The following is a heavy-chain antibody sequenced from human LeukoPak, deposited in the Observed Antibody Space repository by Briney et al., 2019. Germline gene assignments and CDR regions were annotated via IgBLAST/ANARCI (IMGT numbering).Heavy chain of an antibody. J-gene: IGHJ3*02. CDR3: ARVDTGLGVVGAILGAFDI. CDR1: GGSISSYY. Sequence: SETLSLTCTVSGGSISSYYWSWIRQSPGTGLEWIGYIYYSGSTNYNPSLKSRVTISVDTSKNQFSLKLSSVTAADTAVYYCARVDTGLGVVGAILGAFDIWGQGTMVTVSS. D-gene: IGHD1-26*01. V-gene: IGHV4-59*01. CDR2: IYYSGST.